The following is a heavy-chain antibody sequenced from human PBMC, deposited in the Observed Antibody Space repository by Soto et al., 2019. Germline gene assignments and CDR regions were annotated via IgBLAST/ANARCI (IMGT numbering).Heavy chain of an antibody. D-gene: IGHD3-22*01. V-gene: IGHV3-33*01. CDR3: ARDVSLRVVVIDY. Sequence: QVQLVESGGGVVQPGRSLRLSCAASGFTFSSYGMHWVRQAPGKGLEWVAVIWYDGSNKYYADSVKGPFTISRDNSKNTLYLQMNSLRAEDTAVYYCARDVSLRVVVIDYWGQGTLVTVSS. CDR1: GFTFSSYG. CDR2: IWYDGSNK. J-gene: IGHJ4*02.